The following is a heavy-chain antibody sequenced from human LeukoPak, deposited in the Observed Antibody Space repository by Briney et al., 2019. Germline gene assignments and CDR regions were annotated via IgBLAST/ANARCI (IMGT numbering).Heavy chain of an antibody. CDR3: ARGPRAARPLRVFDY. CDR1: GGSFSGYY. J-gene: IGHJ4*02. D-gene: IGHD6-6*01. V-gene: IGHV4-34*01. CDR2: INHSGST. Sequence: PSETLSLTCAVYGGSFSGYYWSWIRQPPGKGLEWIGEINHSGSTNYNPSLKSRVTISVDTSKNQFSLKLSSVTAADTAVYYCARGPRAARPLRVFDYWGQGTLVTVSS.